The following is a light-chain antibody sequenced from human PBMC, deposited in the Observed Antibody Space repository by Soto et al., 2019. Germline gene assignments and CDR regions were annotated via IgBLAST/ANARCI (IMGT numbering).Light chain of an antibody. V-gene: IGKV1-5*03. CDR2: KAS. CDR1: QSISNL. CDR3: QQYNGYPLT. Sequence: DVQMTQSPSTLSASVGDRVTITCRASQSISNLLAWYQQKPGRAPTLLIYKASSLESGVPSRFSGSGSGTEFTLTISSLQPDDLATYYCQQYNGYPLTFGQGTRLEIK. J-gene: IGKJ5*01.